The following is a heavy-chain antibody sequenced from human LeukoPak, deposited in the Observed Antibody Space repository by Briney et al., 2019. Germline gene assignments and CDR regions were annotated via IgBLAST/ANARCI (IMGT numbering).Heavy chain of an antibody. CDR2: INHGGST. V-gene: IGHV4-34*01. Sequence: PSETLSLTCAVYGGSFSDYHWTWIRQPPGKGLEWIGEINHGGSTNYNPSLKSRVTMSVDTSKNQFSLNLSSVTAADTAVYYCALAPNSNWFDFWGQGTLVTVSS. CDR3: ALAPNSNWFDF. J-gene: IGHJ5*01. CDR1: GGSFSDYH. D-gene: IGHD2-8*01.